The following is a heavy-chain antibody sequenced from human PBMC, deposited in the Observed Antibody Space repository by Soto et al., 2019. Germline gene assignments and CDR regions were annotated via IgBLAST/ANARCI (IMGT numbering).Heavy chain of an antibody. D-gene: IGHD6-13*01. J-gene: IGHJ6*02. CDR3: AKGRDSSCCNVISYFYYGMDV. Sequence: QVQVVESGGGVVQPGRSLRLCCAGSGFTFSRYGMHWIRQAPGKGLEWVALISNDGNKKYYEDSVKGRFTISRDNSKNTLYRQINSLRPEDTAVYYCAKGRDSSCCNVISYFYYGMDVWGQGTTVTVSS. V-gene: IGHV3-30*18. CDR2: ISNDGNKK. CDR1: GFTFSRYG.